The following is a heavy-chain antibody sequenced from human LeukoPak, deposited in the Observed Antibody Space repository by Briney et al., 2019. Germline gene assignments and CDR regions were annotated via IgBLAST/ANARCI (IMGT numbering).Heavy chain of an antibody. D-gene: IGHD4-17*01. CDR2: IRFDGSNVGSNV. CDR3: AREEGTDYGVPYGAEYFQH. Sequence: GGSLRLSCATSGFTFSTYGMHWVRQAPGKGLEWVAFIRFDGSNVGSNVYYADSVKGRFTISRDNSKNTLYLQMNSLRTEDTAVYYCAREEGTDYGVPYGAEYFQHWGQGTLVTVSS. J-gene: IGHJ1*01. CDR1: GFTFSTYG. V-gene: IGHV3-30*02.